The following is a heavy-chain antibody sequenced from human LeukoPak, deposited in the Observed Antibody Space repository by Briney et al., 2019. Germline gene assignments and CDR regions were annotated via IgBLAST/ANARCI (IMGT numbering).Heavy chain of an antibody. J-gene: IGHJ4*02. CDR2: IYYHENT. CDR1: GGSISSSSDY. V-gene: IGHV4-39*01. CDR3: ARYYGSGSKTVRAIDY. D-gene: IGHD3-10*01. Sequence: SETLSLTCTVSGGSISSSSDYWGWIRQAPGKGLEWIGSIYYHENTYYNSSLKSRVTISVDTSKNQFSLKLNSVTAADTAVYYCARYYGSGSKTVRAIDYWGQGTLVIVSS.